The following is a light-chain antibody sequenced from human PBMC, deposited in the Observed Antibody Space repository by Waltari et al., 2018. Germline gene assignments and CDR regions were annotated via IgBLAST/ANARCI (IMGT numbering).Light chain of an antibody. V-gene: IGKV3-20*01. CDR1: QRVDRNY. CDR3: QQYSSSPLT. Sequence: EIVLTQSPGALSLSPGESVTLSCRASQRVDRNYLAWYQQKPGQAPRLVIYGSLSRATGVPDRFSGSGSWTDFTLTINRLEPEDFGVYYCQQYSSSPLTFGPGTTVDIK. CDR2: GSL. J-gene: IGKJ3*01.